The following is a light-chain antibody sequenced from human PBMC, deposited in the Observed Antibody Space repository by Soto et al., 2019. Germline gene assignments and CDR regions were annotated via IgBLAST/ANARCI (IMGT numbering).Light chain of an antibody. CDR1: QSVLYSSNNKNY. V-gene: IGKV4-1*01. J-gene: IGKJ2*01. CDR2: WAS. CDR3: QQYFITPHT. Sequence: DVVMTESPDSLAVSLGETATINCKSSQSVLYSSNNKNYLAWYQQKTGQPPKLLIYWASTRESGVPDRFSGSGSGTDFTLTISSLQAEDVAVYYCQQYFITPHTFGQGTKLEIK.